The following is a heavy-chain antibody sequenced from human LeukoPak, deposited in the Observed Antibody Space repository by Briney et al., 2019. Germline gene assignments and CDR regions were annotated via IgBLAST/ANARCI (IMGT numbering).Heavy chain of an antibody. V-gene: IGHV1-2*04. CDR1: GYTFTGYY. D-gene: IGHD5-18*01. Sequence: ASVKVSCKASGYTFTGYYMHWVRQAPGQGLEWMGWINPNSGGTNYAQKFQGWVTMTRDTSISTAYMELSRLRSDDTAVYYCARGPDTAMVPYGMDVWGQGTTVTVSS. J-gene: IGHJ6*02. CDR3: ARGPDTAMVPYGMDV. CDR2: INPNSGGT.